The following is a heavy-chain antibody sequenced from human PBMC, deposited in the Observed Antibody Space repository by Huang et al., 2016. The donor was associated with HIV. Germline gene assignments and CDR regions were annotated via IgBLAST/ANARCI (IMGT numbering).Heavy chain of an antibody. CDR2: ISPSSSFI. J-gene: IGHJ4*02. CDR3: ARDRGQQLSPFDS. Sequence: EVQLVESGGGLVKPGGSLRLSCAASGFSLDSYNMYWVRQTPGKGLPWVSSISPSSSFIDYADSVKGRFSISRDNAKNSLYLQMNNLRGEDTAVYYCARDRGQQLSPFDSWGQGTLVTVSS. CDR1: GFSLDSYN. V-gene: IGHV3-21*01. D-gene: IGHD6-13*01.